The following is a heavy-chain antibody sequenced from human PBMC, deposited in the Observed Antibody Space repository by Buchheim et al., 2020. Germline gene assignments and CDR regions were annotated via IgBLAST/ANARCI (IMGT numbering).Heavy chain of an antibody. J-gene: IGHJ5*02. CDR3: ARGHGWLDP. CDR2: IYPDGSDI. CDR1: GFPLSGYW. Sequence: EVQVVESGGGLVQSGGSLRLSCAASGFPLSGYWMSWVRQAPGKGLESVAKIYPDGSDIEYVDSVKGRFTISRDNARNSLYLQLNSLRAEDTAVYYCARGHGWLDPWGQGT. V-gene: IGHV3-7*01.